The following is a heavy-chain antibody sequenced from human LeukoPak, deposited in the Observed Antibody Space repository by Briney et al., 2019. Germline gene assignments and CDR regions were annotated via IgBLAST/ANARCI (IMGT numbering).Heavy chain of an antibody. CDR1: GFTFGDYA. D-gene: IGHD1-1*01. V-gene: IGHV3-49*03. CDR3: TSTQRERGEYDYTMDV. J-gene: IGHJ6*02. Sequence: PGGSLRLSCTASGFTFGDYAMSWFRQAPGKGLEWVGFIRSKTYGGSTEYAASVKARFTISRDDSNSIAYLQMISLKTDDTGVYYCTSTQRERGEYDYTMDVSGQGTTVTVSS. CDR2: IRSKTYGGST.